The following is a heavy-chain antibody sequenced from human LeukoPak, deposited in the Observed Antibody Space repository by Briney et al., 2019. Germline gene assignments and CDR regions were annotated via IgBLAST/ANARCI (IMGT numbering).Heavy chain of an antibody. CDR3: AKLIRTGTTSGFDP. J-gene: IGHJ5*02. V-gene: IGHV3-23*01. D-gene: IGHD1-7*01. CDR2: ISGSGGST. CDR1: GFTFSSYA. Sequence: GGSLRLSCAASGFTFSSYAMSWVRQAPGKGLEWVSAISGSGGSTYYADSVKGRFTISRDNSKNTLYPQMNSLRVEDTAVYYCAKLIRTGTTSGFDPWGQGTLVTVSS.